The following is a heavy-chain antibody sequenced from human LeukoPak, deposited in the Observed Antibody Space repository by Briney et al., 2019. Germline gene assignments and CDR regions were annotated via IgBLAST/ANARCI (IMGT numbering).Heavy chain of an antibody. CDR1: GYTFTSYG. CDR3: ALYSSGWNFDY. CDR2: ISDYNGHT. V-gene: IGHV1-18*01. J-gene: IGHJ4*02. D-gene: IGHD6-19*01. Sequence: ASVKVSCKASGYTFTSYGINWVRQAPGQGLEWMGWISDYNGHTNYAQTLQGRVTMTTDTSTNTAYMELRSLRSDDTAVYYCALYSSGWNFDYWGQGTLVTVSS.